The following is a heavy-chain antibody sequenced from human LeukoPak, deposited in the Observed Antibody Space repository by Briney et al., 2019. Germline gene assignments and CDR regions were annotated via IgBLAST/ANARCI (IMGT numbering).Heavy chain of an antibody. J-gene: IGHJ4*02. CDR2: INHSGST. Sequence: PSETLSLTCTVSGGSISSNFWSWIRQPPGKGLEWIGEINHSGSTNYNPSLKSRVTISVDTSKNQFSLKLSSVTAADTAVYYCARGRGVRTRYYFDYWGQGTLVTVSS. CDR1: GGSISSNF. CDR3: ARGRGVRTRYYFDY. D-gene: IGHD3-10*01. V-gene: IGHV4-34*01.